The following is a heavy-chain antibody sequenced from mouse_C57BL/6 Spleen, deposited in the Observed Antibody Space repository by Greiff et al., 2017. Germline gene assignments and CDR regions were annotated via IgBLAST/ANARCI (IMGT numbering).Heavy chain of an antibody. CDR3: ARNGYGEDYYAMDY. CDR1: GFSLTSYG. CDR2: IWSGGST. Sequence: QVQLQQSGPGLVQPSQSLSITCTVSGFSLTSYGVHWVRQSPGKGLEWLGVIWSGGSTDYNAAFISRLSISKDNSKSQVFFKMNILQADDTAINYSARNGYGEDYYAMDYWGQGTSVTVSS. D-gene: IGHD2-2*01. J-gene: IGHJ4*01. V-gene: IGHV2-2*01.